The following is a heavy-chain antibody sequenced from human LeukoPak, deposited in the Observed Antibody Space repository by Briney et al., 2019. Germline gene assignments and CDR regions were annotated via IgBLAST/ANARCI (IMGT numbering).Heavy chain of an antibody. J-gene: IGHJ4*02. V-gene: IGHV1-2*02. Sequence: ASVKVSCKASGYTFTGYYMHWERQAPGQGLEWMGWINPNSGGTNYAQKFQGRVTMTRDTPISTAYMELSRLRSDDTAVYYCAVDSSSWYLFDYWGQGTLVTVSS. D-gene: IGHD6-13*01. CDR3: AVDSSSWYLFDY. CDR2: INPNSGGT. CDR1: GYTFTGYY.